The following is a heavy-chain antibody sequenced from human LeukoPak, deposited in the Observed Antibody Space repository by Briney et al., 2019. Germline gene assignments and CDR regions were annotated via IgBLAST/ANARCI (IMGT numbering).Heavy chain of an antibody. CDR3: AVKWGAAFDY. J-gene: IGHJ4*02. D-gene: IGHD7-27*01. CDR2: INSDGSST. V-gene: IGHV3-74*01. CDR1: GFIFSNYW. Sequence: GGSLRLSCAASGFIFSNYWMHWVRQAPGKGLVWVSRINSDGSSTNYADSVKGRFTISRDNAKNTLYLQMNSQRAEDTAVYYCAVKWGAAFDYWGQGTLVTVSS.